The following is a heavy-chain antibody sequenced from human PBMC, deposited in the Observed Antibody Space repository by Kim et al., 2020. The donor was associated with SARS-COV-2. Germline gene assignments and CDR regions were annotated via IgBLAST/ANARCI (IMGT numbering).Heavy chain of an antibody. J-gene: IGHJ5*02. CDR2: FDPVDGET. V-gene: IGHV1-24*01. D-gene: IGHD3-22*01. Sequence: ASVKVSCKVSGYTLTELSMHWVRQAPGKGLEWMGGFDPVDGETIYAQKFQGRVTMTEDTSTDTAYMEPSSLRSEDTAVYCSATGTLYDSSGPTGPNWFDPWGQGTLVTVSS. CDR1: GYTLTELS. CDR3: ATGTLYDSSGPTGPNWFDP.